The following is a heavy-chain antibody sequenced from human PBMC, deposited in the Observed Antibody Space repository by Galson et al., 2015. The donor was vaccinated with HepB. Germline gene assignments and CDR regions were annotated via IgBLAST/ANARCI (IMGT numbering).Heavy chain of an antibody. CDR2: INPSGGST. CDR3: ARGGYGSGSYYKAPKLLWDY. D-gene: IGHD3-10*01. Sequence: SVKVSCKASGYTFTSYYMHWVRQAPGQGLEWMGIINPSGGSTSYAQKFQGRVTMTRDTSTSTVYMELSSLRSEDTAVYYCARGGYGSGSYYKAPKLLWDYWGQGTLVTVSS. V-gene: IGHV1-46*01. J-gene: IGHJ4*02. CDR1: GYTFTSYY.